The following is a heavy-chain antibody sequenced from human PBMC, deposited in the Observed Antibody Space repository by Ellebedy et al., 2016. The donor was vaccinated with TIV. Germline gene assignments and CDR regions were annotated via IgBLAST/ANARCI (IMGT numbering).Heavy chain of an antibody. J-gene: IGHJ4*02. CDR3: ARRGSGAVAGDFDY. CDR1: GYTFTSYD. Sequence: ASVKVSXXASGYTFTSYDINWVRQATGQGLEWMGWMNPNSGNTGYAQKFQGRVTMTRNTSISTAYMELSSLRSEDTAVYYCARRGSGAVAGDFDYWGQGTLVTVSS. D-gene: IGHD6-19*01. CDR2: MNPNSGNT. V-gene: IGHV1-8*01.